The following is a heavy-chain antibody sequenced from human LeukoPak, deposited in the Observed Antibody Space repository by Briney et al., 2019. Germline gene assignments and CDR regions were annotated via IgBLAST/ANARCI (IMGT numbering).Heavy chain of an antibody. CDR2: IIPIFGTA. V-gene: IGHV1-69*13. CDR1: GGTYSSDA. D-gene: IGHD2-2*01. Sequence: SVKVSCKASGGTYSSDAICWVRQAPGQGLEWMGRIIPIFGTANYAQKFQGRVTITADESTSTAYMELSSLRSEDTAVYYCARNIVVVPAAIYYDGMDVWGQGTTVTVSS. J-gene: IGHJ6*02. CDR3: ARNIVVVPAAIYYDGMDV.